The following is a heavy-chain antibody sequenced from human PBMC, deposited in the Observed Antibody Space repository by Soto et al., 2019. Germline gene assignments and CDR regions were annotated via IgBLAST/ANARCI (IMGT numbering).Heavy chain of an antibody. J-gene: IGHJ4*02. Sequence: QVQLVQSGPEVKKPGSSVKVSCKASGDTFNSYVITWVRQAPGQVLEWLGGIITAFGTTSYAQNFKDRLTITATEAATTDHMALRSLTSDDTAMYYCTRTYGYTFGGSLDNWGQGTLVTVSS. CDR1: GDTFNSYV. V-gene: IGHV1-69*01. CDR3: TRTYGYTFGGSLDN. CDR2: IITAFGTT. D-gene: IGHD5-18*01.